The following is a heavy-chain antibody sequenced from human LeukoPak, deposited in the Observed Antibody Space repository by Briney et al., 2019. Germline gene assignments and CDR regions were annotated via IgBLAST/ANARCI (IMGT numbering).Heavy chain of an antibody. D-gene: IGHD2-15*01. CDR2: INPSGGST. CDR3: AREGVVAATGYYYYYMDV. CDR1: GYTFTSYY. Sequence: GASVKVSCKASGYTFTSYYMHWVRQAPGQGLEWMGIINPSGGSTSYAQKFQGRVTMTRDMSTSTVYMELSSLRSEDTAVYYCAREGVVAATGYYYYYMDVWGQGTMVTVSS. V-gene: IGHV1-46*01. J-gene: IGHJ6*03.